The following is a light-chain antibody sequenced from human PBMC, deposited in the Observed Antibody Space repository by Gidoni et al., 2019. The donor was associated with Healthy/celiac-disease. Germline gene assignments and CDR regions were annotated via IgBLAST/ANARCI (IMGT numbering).Light chain of an antibody. CDR3: SSYTSSSTLVV. Sequence: QCARTQPASVSGSPGKSITIPCTGPSSDVGGYNYVPWYQQHPGKAPKLMIDDVSTRPSGVSNRFSGSKSGNTASLTISGLQAEDEADYYCSSYTSSSTLVVFGVGTKLTVL. CDR2: DVS. V-gene: IGLV2-14*01. J-gene: IGLJ2*01. CDR1: SSDVGGYNY.